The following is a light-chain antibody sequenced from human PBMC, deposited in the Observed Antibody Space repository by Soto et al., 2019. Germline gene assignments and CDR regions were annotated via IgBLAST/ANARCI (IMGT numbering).Light chain of an antibody. V-gene: IGLV2-23*02. CDR3: CSYAGSRTYV. Sequence: QSALTQPASVSGSPGQSITISCTGTSSDVGSYDLVSWYQQHPGKAPKLMIYEVSKRPSGVSNRFSGPKSGNTASLTIAGLQAEDEADYYCCSYAGSRTYVFGTGTKGTVL. J-gene: IGLJ1*01. CDR2: EVS. CDR1: SSDVGSYDL.